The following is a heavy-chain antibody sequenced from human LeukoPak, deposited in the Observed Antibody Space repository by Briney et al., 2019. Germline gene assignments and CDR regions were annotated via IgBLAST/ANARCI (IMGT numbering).Heavy chain of an antibody. CDR3: ARGSGYEYYYYYMDV. J-gene: IGHJ6*03. Sequence: ASVKVSCKASGYTFTSYDINWVRQATGQGLEWMGWMNPNSGNTGYAQKFQGRVTITRNTSISTAYMELSSLRSEDTAVYYCARGSGYEYYYYYMDVWGKGTTVTVSS. V-gene: IGHV1-8*03. CDR1: GYTFTSYD. D-gene: IGHD5-12*01. CDR2: MNPNSGNT.